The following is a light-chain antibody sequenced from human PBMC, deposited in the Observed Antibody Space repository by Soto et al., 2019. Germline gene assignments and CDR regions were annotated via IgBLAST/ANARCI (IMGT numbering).Light chain of an antibody. CDR2: DAS. CDR3: QQYNSYPWT. CDR1: QSISSW. J-gene: IGKJ1*01. Sequence: IQLTHSPSTLSASVGDRVTITCRASQSISSWLAWYQQKPGKAPKLLIYDASSLESGVPSRFSGSESGTEFTLTINSLQPDDFATYYCQQYNSYPWTFGQGTKVDIK. V-gene: IGKV1-5*01.